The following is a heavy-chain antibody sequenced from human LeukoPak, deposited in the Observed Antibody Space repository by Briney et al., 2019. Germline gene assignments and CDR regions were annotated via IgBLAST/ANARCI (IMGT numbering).Heavy chain of an antibody. CDR3: ASSHLYCGGDCYSQLDP. CDR1: GSSISSGGYS. CDR2: IYHSGST. Sequence: SQTLSLTCAVSGSSISSGGYSWSWIRQPPGKGLEWIGYIYHSGSTYYNPSLKSRVTISVDRSKNQFSLKLSSVTAADTAVYYCASSHLYCGGDCYSQLDPWGQGTLVTVSS. V-gene: IGHV4-30-2*01. J-gene: IGHJ5*02. D-gene: IGHD2-21*02.